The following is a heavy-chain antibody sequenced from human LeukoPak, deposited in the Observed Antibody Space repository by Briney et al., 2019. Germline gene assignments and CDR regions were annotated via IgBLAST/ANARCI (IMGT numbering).Heavy chain of an antibody. D-gene: IGHD6-13*01. Sequence: GASVKVSCKASGYTFTGYYMHWVRQAPGQGLEWMGWINPNSGGTNYAQKFQGRVTMTRDTSISTAYMELSRLRSDDTAVYYCARDLSIAAAGRRLFDYWGQGTLVTVSS. CDR3: ARDLSIAAAGRRLFDY. CDR2: INPNSGGT. V-gene: IGHV1-2*02. CDR1: GYTFTGYY. J-gene: IGHJ4*02.